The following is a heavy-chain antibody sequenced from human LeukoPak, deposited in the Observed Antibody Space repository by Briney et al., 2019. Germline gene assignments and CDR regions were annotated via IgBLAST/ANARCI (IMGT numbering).Heavy chain of an antibody. D-gene: IGHD3-22*01. Sequence: SETLSLTCTVSGDKISSGGFYWSWIRQHPGKGLEWFGYIYYSGSTYYNPSLKSRVTMSVDTSKNQFSLKLSSVTAADTAVYFCARYNYYDTSAYYPYYFDYWGQGTLVTVSS. J-gene: IGHJ4*02. CDR1: GDKISSGGFY. V-gene: IGHV4-31*03. CDR2: IYYSGST. CDR3: ARYNYYDTSAYYPYYFDY.